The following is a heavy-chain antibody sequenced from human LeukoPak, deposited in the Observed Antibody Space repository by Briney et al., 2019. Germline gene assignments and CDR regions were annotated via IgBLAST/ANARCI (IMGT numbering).Heavy chain of an antibody. D-gene: IGHD3/OR15-3a*01. CDR2: INHSGST. CDR1: GGSFSGYY. Sequence: SETLSLTCAVYGGSFSGYYWSWIRQPPGKGLEWIGEINHSGSTNYNPSLKRRVTISVDTSKNQFSLKLKSVTAADTAVYYCATSGRLWTLYWGQGTLVTVSS. CDR3: ATSGRLWTLY. J-gene: IGHJ4*02. V-gene: IGHV4-34*01.